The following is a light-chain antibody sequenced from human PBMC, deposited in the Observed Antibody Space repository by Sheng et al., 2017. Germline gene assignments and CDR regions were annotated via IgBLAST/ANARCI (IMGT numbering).Light chain of an antibody. CDR3: QQSYSTPRGT. CDR2: AAS. Sequence: DIQMTQSPSSLSASVGDRVTITCRASQSISSYLNWYQQKPGKAPKLLIYAASSLQSGVPSRFSGSGSGTDFTLTISSLQPEDFATYYCQQSYSTPRGTFGRRDQGGNQT. CDR1: QSISSY. V-gene: IGKV1-39*01. J-gene: IGKJ1*01.